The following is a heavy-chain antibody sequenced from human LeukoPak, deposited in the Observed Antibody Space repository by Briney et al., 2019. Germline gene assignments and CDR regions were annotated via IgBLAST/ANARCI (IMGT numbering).Heavy chain of an antibody. V-gene: IGHV3-33*01. J-gene: IGHJ4*02. CDR1: GFTFSSHG. D-gene: IGHD3-22*01. CDR2: IWYDGSNK. CDR3: ARFDYDSSGGYYFDY. Sequence: GGSLRLSCAASGFTFSSHGMHCVRQAPGKGLEWVAVIWYDGSNKYYADSVEGRFTISRDNPKNTLYLQMNSMRAEDTAVYYCARFDYDSSGGYYFDYWGQGTLVTVSS.